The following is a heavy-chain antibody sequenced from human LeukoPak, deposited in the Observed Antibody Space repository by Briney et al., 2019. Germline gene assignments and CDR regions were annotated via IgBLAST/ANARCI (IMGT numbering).Heavy chain of an antibody. CDR3: AKEGSSYDFWSGYYPFDY. CDR1: GFTFSSYG. J-gene: IGHJ4*02. D-gene: IGHD3-3*01. Sequence: PGGSLRLSCAASGFTFSSYGMHWVRQAPGKGLEWVAFIRYDGSNKYYADSVKGRFTISRDYSKNTLYLQMNSLRAEDTAVYYCAKEGSSYDFWSGYYPFDYWGQGTLVTVSS. V-gene: IGHV3-30*02. CDR2: IRYDGSNK.